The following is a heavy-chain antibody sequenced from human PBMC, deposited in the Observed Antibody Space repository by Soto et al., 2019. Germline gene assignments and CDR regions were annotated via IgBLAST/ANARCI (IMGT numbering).Heavy chain of an antibody. CDR1: GFTFATFA. CDR3: VQRGGSGYYGAFDY. D-gene: IGHD3-22*01. J-gene: IGHJ4*01. V-gene: IGHV3-23*01. Sequence: PGGSLRLSCAASGFTFATFAMSWVRQAPRKGLEWVSGLSDSGGTTYYADSVKGRFTISRDNSKNKLYLQMNSLRGDDTAVYYCVQRGGSGYYGAFDYWGHGTLVTVSS. CDR2: LSDSGGTT.